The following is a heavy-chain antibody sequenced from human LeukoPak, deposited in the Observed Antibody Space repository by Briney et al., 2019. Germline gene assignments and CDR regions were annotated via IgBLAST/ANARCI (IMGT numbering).Heavy chain of an antibody. Sequence: SETLSLTCIPSGGSISSYYWSWIRQPAGKGLEWIGRIYTSETTNYNPSLKSRVTMSVDTSKNQFSLKLSSVTAADTAVYYCARGGVATIKDWGQGTLVTVSS. CDR3: ARGGVATIKD. CDR2: IYTSETT. CDR1: GGSISSYY. J-gene: IGHJ4*02. V-gene: IGHV4-4*07. D-gene: IGHD5-12*01.